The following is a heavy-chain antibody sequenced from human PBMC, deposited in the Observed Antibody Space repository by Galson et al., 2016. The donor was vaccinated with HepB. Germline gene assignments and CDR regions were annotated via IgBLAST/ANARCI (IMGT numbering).Heavy chain of an antibody. D-gene: IGHD3-3*02. CDR1: GYTFTNYW. J-gene: IGHJ3*01. Sequence: QSGAEVKKPGESLKISCKASGYTFTNYWIGWVRQMPGKGLEWMGVIYPGDADTRYSPSFQGQVTISPDTSISTAFLLWSTLKASDTAMYYCSRPNLAGDAFDVWGPGTMVTVSS. V-gene: IGHV5-51*01. CDR3: SRPNLAGDAFDV. CDR2: IYPGDADT.